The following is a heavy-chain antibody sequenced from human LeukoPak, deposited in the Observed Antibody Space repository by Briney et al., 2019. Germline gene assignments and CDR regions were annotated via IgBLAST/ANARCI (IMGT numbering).Heavy chain of an antibody. D-gene: IGHD4-11*01. CDR2: INHSGST. CDR1: GGSFSGYY. V-gene: IGHV4-34*01. J-gene: IGHJ4*02. CDR3: ASGMTTVTNFGY. Sequence: SETLSLTCAVYGGSFSGYYWSWICQPPGKGLEWIGEINHSGSTNYNPSLKSRVTISVDTSKNQFSLKLSSVTAADTAVYYCASGMTTVTNFGYWGQGTLVTVSS.